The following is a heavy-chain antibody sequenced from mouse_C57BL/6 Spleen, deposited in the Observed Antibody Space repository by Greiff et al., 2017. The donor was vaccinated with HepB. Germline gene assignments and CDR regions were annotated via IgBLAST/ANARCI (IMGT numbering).Heavy chain of an antibody. CDR1: GYTFTSYW. V-gene: IGHV1-61*01. CDR3: ARADFYYGSSYDY. Sequence: QVQLQHPGAELVRPGSSVKLSCKASGYTFTSYWMDWVKQRPGQGLEWIGNIYPSDSETHYNQKFKDKATLTVDKSSSTAYMQLSSLTSEDSAVYYCARADFYYGSSYDYWGQGTTLTVSS. CDR2: IYPSDSET. D-gene: IGHD1-1*01. J-gene: IGHJ2*01.